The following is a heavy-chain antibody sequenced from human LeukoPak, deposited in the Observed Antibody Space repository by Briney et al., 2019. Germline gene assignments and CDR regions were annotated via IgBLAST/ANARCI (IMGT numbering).Heavy chain of an antibody. CDR2: IIPIFGTA. D-gene: IGHD2-2*01. J-gene: IGHJ5*02. V-gene: IGHV1-69*13. CDR3: AREGVVPAAKVYWFDP. CDR1: GGTFSSYA. Sequence: SVKVSCKASGGTFSSYAISWVRQAPGQGLEWMGGIIPIFGTANYAQKFQGRVTITADESTSTAYMELSSLRSEDTAVYYCAREGVVPAAKVYWFDPWGQGTLVTVSS.